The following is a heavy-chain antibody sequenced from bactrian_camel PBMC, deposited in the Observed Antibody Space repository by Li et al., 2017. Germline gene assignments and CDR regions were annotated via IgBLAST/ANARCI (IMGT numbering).Heavy chain of an antibody. D-gene: IGHD6*01. Sequence: VQLVESGGGSVQPGGQLKLSCVSSGYVYNSWSGSCMARFRQLPGKEREAVASLDNDGTTNYADSVKGRFTASRDNAKNTLSLQMNSLKPEDTAMYYCAAGRYCTVASVRNADFAYWGQGTQVTVS. CDR2: LDNDGTT. CDR1: GYVYNSWSGSC. V-gene: IGHV3S53*01. J-gene: IGHJ6*01. CDR3: AAGRYCTVASVRNADFAY.